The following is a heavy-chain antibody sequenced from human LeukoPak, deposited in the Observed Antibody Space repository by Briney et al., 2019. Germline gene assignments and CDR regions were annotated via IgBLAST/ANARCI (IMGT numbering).Heavy chain of an antibody. CDR3: ARAKPKNMVRGLIMRRESRYYFDY. CDR1: GFTVSSNY. Sequence: PGGSLRLSCAASGFTVSSNYMSWVRQAPGKGLEWVSVIYSGGSTYYADSVKGRCTISRDNSKSTLYIQMNSLRAEDTAVYYCARAKPKNMVRGLIMRRESRYYFDYWGQGTLVTVSS. CDR2: IYSGGST. D-gene: IGHD3-10*01. V-gene: IGHV3-53*01. J-gene: IGHJ4*02.